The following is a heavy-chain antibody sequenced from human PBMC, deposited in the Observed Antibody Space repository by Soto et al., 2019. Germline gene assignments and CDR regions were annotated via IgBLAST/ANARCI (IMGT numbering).Heavy chain of an antibody. CDR2: IYYSGST. CDR3: ARDRGTRTTNFYGMDV. J-gene: IGHJ6*02. V-gene: IGHV4-59*01. CDR1: DGSISSYY. Sequence: SETLSLPCTVSDGSISSYYWSWGRQPPGKGLEWIGYIYYSGSTNYNPSLKSRVTISIDTSNNPFSLKLRSVTAADTAVYYCARDRGTRTTNFYGMDVWGQGTTATVSS. D-gene: IGHD3-10*01.